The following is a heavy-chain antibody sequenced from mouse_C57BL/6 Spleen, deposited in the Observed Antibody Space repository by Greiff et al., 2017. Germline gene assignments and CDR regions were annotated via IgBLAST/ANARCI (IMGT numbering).Heavy chain of an antibody. V-gene: IGHV5-4*03. CDR3: ASDRSSYGYCDV. Sequence: EVKVVESGGGLVKPGGSLKLSCAASGFTFSSYAMSWVRQTPEKRLEWVATISAGSSYTYYPDNVKGRFTISRDKAKNNLCLQMSQLKYEDTAVYYCASDRSSYGYCDVWGTGTTVTVSS. D-gene: IGHD1-1*01. CDR2: ISAGSSYT. CDR1: GFTFSSYA. J-gene: IGHJ1*03.